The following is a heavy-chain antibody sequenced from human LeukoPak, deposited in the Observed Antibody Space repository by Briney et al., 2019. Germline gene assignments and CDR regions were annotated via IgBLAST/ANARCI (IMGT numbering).Heavy chain of an antibody. CDR3: ARGTFYGGNSPFGFYI. J-gene: IGHJ3*02. V-gene: IGHV3-53*01. D-gene: IGHD4-23*01. CDR2: FYSGGSR. Sequence: GGSLPLFCAASGFTVSSNYMSWVRQATGKGLEWVSDFYSGGSRYYADSEKGRLTISRVNSKDTLDVQMNSLRAEDTAVYYCARGTFYGGNSPFGFYIWGQGTMVTVSS. CDR1: GFTVSSNY.